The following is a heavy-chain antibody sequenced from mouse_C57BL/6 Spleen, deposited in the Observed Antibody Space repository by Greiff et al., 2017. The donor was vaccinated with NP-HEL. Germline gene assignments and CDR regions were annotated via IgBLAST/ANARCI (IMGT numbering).Heavy chain of an antibody. CDR1: GYTFTDYN. CDR2: INPNNGGT. V-gene: IGHV1-18*01. J-gene: IGHJ3*01. D-gene: IGHD1-1*01. Sequence: EVQLVESGPELVKPGASVKIPCKASGYTFTDYNMDWVKQSHGKSLEWIGDINPNNGGTIYNQKFKGKATLTVDKSSSTAYMELRSLTSEDTAVYYCARSIYYYGSSRCAYWGQGTLVTVSA. CDR3: ARSIYYYGSSRCAY.